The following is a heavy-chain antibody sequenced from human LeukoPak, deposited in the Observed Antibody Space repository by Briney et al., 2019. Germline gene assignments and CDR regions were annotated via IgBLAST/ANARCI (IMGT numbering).Heavy chain of an antibody. CDR1: GYFFTSYW. CDR3: GRSYGSGSYGGAFDI. D-gene: IGHD3-10*01. J-gene: IGHJ3*02. CDR2: IYPGDSDT. Sequence: KHGESLKISCKGSGYFFTSYWIGWVRQMPGKGLEWMGIIYPGDSDTRYSPSFQGQVTMSADKSISTAYLQWSSLKASDTAMYYCGRSYGSGSYGGAFDIWGQGTMVTVSS. V-gene: IGHV5-51*01.